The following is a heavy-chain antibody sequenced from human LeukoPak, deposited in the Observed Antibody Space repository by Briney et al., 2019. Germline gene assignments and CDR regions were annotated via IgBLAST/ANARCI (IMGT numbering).Heavy chain of an antibody. V-gene: IGHV3-20*04. CDR2: INWNGGST. CDR3: ARGRRAVAGTDYFYYMDV. CDR1: GFTFDDYG. D-gene: IGHD6-19*01. Sequence: GGSLSLSCAASGFTFDDYGMSWVRQAPGKGLEWVSGINWNGGSTGYADSVKGRFTISRDNAKNSLYLQMNSLRAEGTALYYCARGRRAVAGTDYFYYMDVWGNGTTVTVSS. J-gene: IGHJ6*03.